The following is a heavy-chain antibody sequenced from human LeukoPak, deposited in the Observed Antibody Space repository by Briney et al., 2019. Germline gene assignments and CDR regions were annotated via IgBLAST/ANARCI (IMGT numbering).Heavy chain of an antibody. Sequence: PSETLSLTCAVYGGSFSGYYWSWVRQAPGKGLEWVSAISGSGGSTYYADSVKGRFTISRDNSKNTLYLQMNSLRAEDTAVYYCANGGLRITGTPSDYWGQGTLVTVSS. CDR1: GGSFSGYY. V-gene: IGHV3-23*01. J-gene: IGHJ4*02. D-gene: IGHD1-7*01. CDR2: ISGSGGST. CDR3: ANGGLRITGTPSDY.